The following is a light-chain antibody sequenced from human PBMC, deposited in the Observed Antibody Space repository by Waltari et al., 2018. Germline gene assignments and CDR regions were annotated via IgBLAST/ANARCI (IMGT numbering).Light chain of an antibody. CDR1: QDINNY. Sequence: DIQMTQSPSSLSASVGDRVTITCRASQDINNYLNWYQQKPGKAPKPLIYYVSSLETGVPSRFSGSRSGTDYTLIISSLQPEDIATYYCQQYNNSPYNFGQGTKVEI. CDR2: YVS. J-gene: IGKJ2*01. V-gene: IGKV1-33*01. CDR3: QQYNNSPYN.